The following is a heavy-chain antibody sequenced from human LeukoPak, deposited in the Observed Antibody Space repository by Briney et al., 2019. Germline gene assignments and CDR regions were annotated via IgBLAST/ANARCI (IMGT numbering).Heavy chain of an antibody. Sequence: PSETLSLTCTVSGGSISSYYWSWIRQPPGKGLEWIGYIYYSGSTNYNPSLKSRVTISVDTSKNQFSLKLSSVTAADTAVYYCARGGRWLQLLYWGQGTLVTVSS. CDR2: IYYSGST. V-gene: IGHV4-59*01. CDR3: ARGGRWLQLLY. J-gene: IGHJ4*02. CDR1: GGSISSYY. D-gene: IGHD5-24*01.